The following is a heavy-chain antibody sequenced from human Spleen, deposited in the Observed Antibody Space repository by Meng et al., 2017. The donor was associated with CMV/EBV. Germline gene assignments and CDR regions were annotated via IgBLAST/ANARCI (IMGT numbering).Heavy chain of an antibody. D-gene: IGHD1-26*01. Sequence: SCAASGFTFSSYWMHWVRQVRGKELVWISRINSNGTSASYADSVQGRFTISRDNAKSTLYLQMNSLRAEDTAVYYCARGYSGTYRADYWGQGTLVTVSS. V-gene: IGHV3-74*01. CDR2: INSNGTSA. CDR3: ARGYSGTYRADY. J-gene: IGHJ4*02. CDR1: GFTFSSYW.